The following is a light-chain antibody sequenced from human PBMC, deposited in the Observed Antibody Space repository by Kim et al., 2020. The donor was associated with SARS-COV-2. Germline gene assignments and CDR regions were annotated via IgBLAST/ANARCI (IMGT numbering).Light chain of an antibody. CDR1: QDISTS. J-gene: IGKJ1*01. CDR3: QKYNSAPPVT. V-gene: IGKV1-27*01. Sequence: GDRVTITCRASQDISTSLAWYHQGPGKVPKLLIYAAFALQSGVPSRFSGGGSGTDFTLTISSLQPEDVGTYFCQKYNSAPPVTFGQGTKVDIK. CDR2: AAF.